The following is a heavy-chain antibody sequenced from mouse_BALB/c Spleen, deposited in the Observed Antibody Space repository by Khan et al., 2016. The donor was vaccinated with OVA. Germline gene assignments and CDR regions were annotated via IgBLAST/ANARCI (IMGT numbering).Heavy chain of an antibody. CDR2: ISYSGNT. V-gene: IGHV3-2*02. CDR1: GYSITTDYA. Sequence: EVQLQESGPGLVKPSQSLSLTCTVTGYSITTDYAWNWIRQFPGNKLEWMGFISYSGNTKYNPSLKSRISISRDTSTNQFFLQLKSVTTEDTARYYCARVYGGDFDYWGQGTTLIVSS. J-gene: IGHJ2*01. CDR3: ARVYGGDFDY. D-gene: IGHD1-1*01.